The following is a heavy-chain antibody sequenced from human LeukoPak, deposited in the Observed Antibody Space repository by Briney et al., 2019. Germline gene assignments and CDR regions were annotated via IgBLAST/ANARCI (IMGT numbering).Heavy chain of an antibody. V-gene: IGHV1-2*02. CDR2: LNANSGGT. D-gene: IGHD6-6*01. Sequence: ASVKVSCKASGYTFTDNYIHWVRQAPGQGLEWMGWLNANSGGTRSAQNFQGRVTMTRDTSISTAYMELSRLRSDDTAVYYCARKSAARRTSEFDHWGQGTLVTVSS. J-gene: IGHJ4*02. CDR1: GYTFTDNY. CDR3: ARKSAARRTSEFDH.